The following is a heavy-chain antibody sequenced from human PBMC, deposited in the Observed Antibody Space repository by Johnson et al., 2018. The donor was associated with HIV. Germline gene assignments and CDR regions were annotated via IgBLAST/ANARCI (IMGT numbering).Heavy chain of an antibody. D-gene: IGHD3-3*01. Sequence: VQLVESGGGVVQPGRYLRLSCAASGFTFSSYGMHWVRQAPGKGLEWVAVISYDGSNKYYADSVKGRFTISRDDSKSIAYLKMNSMKTEDTAVYYCTRDSPTYYNFWSGYPADAFDIWGQGTMVTVSS. V-gene: IGHV3-30*03. CDR2: ISYDGSNK. CDR1: GFTFSSYG. J-gene: IGHJ3*02. CDR3: TRDSPTYYNFWSGYPADAFDI.